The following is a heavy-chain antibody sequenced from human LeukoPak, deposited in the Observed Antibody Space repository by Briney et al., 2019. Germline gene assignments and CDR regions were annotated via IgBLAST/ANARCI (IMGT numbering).Heavy chain of an antibody. CDR1: GFTFSAYS. D-gene: IGHD3-16*01. J-gene: IGHJ4*02. CDR3: ARDLHWAFDY. V-gene: IGHV3-21*01. CDR2: AGTSSSYI. Sequence: PGGSLRLSCAASGFTFSAYSMNWVRQAPGKGLEWVSSAGTSSSYIYYADSVKGQFTISRDNAKNSLYLQMNSLRAEDTAVYYCARDLHWAFDYWGQGTLVTVSS.